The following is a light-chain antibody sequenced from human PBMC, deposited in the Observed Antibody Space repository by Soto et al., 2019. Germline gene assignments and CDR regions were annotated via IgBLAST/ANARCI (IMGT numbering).Light chain of an antibody. J-gene: IGKJ4*01. CDR2: AAS. Sequence: AIRMTQSPSSFSASTGDRVTITCRASQGISSYLAWYQQKPGKAPKLLIYAASTLQSGVPSRFSGSGSGTDFTLTISCLQSEDFATYYCHQYSSYPLTFGGGTKVEIK. CDR1: QGISSY. CDR3: HQYSSYPLT. V-gene: IGKV1-8*01.